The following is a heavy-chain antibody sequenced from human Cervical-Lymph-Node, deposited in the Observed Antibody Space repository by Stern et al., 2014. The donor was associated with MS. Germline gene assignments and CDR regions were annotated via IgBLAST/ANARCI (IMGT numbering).Heavy chain of an antibody. CDR1: GYTFTSYA. Sequence: VQLVESGSEFKKPGASVKVSCKASGYTFTSYAMHCVRQAPGQGLEWMGWINTNPGNPTYAQGFTGRFVFSLDTSVSTAYLQISSLKAEDTAVYYCARDRPDYDFWSGYSTHFDYWGQGTLVTVSS. J-gene: IGHJ4*02. D-gene: IGHD3-3*01. V-gene: IGHV7-4-1*02. CDR2: INTNPGNP. CDR3: ARDRPDYDFWSGYSTHFDY.